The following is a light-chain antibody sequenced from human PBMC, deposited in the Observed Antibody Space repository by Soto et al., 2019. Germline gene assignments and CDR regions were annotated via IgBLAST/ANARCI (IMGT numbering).Light chain of an antibody. CDR3: QQTLSFPPT. CDR2: GAS. J-gene: IGKJ1*01. V-gene: IGKV3-20*01. Sequence: EIVLTQSPGTLSLSPGERATLSCRASQSVSSSYLAWYQQKPGQAPRLLIYGASSRATGIPDRFSGSGSGTDFTLTISSLQPEDFATYYCQQTLSFPPTFGQGTKVDI. CDR1: QSVSSSY.